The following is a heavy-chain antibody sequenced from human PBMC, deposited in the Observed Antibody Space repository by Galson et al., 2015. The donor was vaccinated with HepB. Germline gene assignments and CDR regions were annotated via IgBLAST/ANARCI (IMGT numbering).Heavy chain of an antibody. CDR1: GFTFSDYY. Sequence: SLRLSCAASGFTFSDYYMSWIRQAPGKGLEWVSYISSSSSYANYADSVKGRFTISRDNAKNSLYLQMNSLRAEDTAVYYCAREGVVVPAAGAGGMDVWGQGTTVTVSS. V-gene: IGHV3-11*06. CDR2: ISSSSSYA. CDR3: AREGVVVPAAGAGGMDV. J-gene: IGHJ6*02. D-gene: IGHD2-2*01.